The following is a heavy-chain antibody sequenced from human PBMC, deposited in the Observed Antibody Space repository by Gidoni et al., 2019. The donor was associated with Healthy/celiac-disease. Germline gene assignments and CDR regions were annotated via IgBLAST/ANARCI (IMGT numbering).Heavy chain of an antibody. J-gene: IGHJ4*02. CDR3: ARDKVGYCGGDCYPY. Sequence: EVQLVESGGGLVQPGGSLRLSCAASGFTFSSYEMNWVRQAPGKGLEWVSYISSSGSTIYYADSVKGRFTISRDNAKNSLYLQMNSLRAEDTAVYYCARDKVGYCGGDCYPYWGQGTLVTFSS. CDR2: ISSSGSTI. CDR1: GFTFSSYE. V-gene: IGHV3-48*03. D-gene: IGHD2-21*02.